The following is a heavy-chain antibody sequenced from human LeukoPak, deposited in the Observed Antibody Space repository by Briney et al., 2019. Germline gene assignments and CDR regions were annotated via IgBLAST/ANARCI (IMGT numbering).Heavy chain of an antibody. CDR2: IIPIFGTA. D-gene: IGHD3-9*01. V-gene: IGHV1-69*13. CDR1: VGTFSSYA. J-gene: IGHJ6*03. CDR3: AREPVLRYFYWLFRYYYYYYTDV. Sequence: AASVSVSCKSSVGTFSSYAISWVRPAPGQGREWMGGIIPIFGTANYTQKFQGRVTNNADDSTSTAYMERSSLRSEDTAVYYSAREPVLRYFYWLFRYYYYYYTDVWGKGTTVTISS.